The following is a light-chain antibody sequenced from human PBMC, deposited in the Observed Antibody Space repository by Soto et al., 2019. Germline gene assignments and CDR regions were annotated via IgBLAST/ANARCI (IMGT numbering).Light chain of an antibody. J-gene: IGKJ4*01. CDR2: TAS. CDR3: RQVDSFPLT. CDR1: QDISRW. V-gene: IGKV1D-12*01. Sequence: DIQMTQSPSSVSASVGDRITITCRASQDISRWLAWYQQKPGRAPNLLIYTASTLESGVPSRFSGSGSGTDFTLTVSNLQPEDFATYYCRQVDSFPLTFGGGTKVEIK.